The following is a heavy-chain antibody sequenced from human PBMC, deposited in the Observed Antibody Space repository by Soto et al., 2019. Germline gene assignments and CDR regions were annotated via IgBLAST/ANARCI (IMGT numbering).Heavy chain of an antibody. J-gene: IGHJ3*02. V-gene: IGHV1-69*01. CDR3: ARGGYSGSYWDAFDI. CDR2: IIPIFDTA. CDR1: GGTFTRSA. D-gene: IGHD1-26*01. Sequence: QVQLVQSGTEVGEPGSSVTVSCKASGGTFTRSAISWVRQAPGQGLEWMGGIIPIFDTANYAQRFQGAVTITADESTSIAYLELSSLKSEDTAVYYCARGGYSGSYWDAFDIWGQGTMVTVSS.